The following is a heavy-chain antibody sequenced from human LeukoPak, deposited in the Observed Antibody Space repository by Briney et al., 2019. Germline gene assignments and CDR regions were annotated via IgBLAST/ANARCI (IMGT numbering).Heavy chain of an antibody. CDR3: AMLYTAMVGFDY. CDR2: ISYDGSNK. D-gene: IGHD5-18*01. J-gene: IGHJ4*02. CDR1: GFTFSSYA. Sequence: GGSLRLSCAASGFTFSSYAMHWVRQAPGKGLEWVAVISYDGSNKYYADSVKGRFTISGDNSKNTLYLQMNSLRAEDTAVYYCAMLYTAMVGFDYWGQGTLVTVSS. V-gene: IGHV3-30*04.